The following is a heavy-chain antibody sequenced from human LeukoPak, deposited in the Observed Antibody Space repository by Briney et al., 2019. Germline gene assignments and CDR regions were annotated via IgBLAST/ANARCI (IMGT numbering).Heavy chain of an antibody. CDR2: IYSGGST. CDR1: EFSVGSNY. CDR3: AKDRGQLVLGWFDP. Sequence: VGSLRLSCAASEFSVGSNYMTWVRQAPGKGLEWVSLIYSGGSTYYADSVKGRFTISRDNSKNTLYLQMNSLRAEDTAVYYCAKDRGQLVLGWFDPWGQGTLVTVSS. D-gene: IGHD6-13*01. V-gene: IGHV3-66*01. J-gene: IGHJ5*02.